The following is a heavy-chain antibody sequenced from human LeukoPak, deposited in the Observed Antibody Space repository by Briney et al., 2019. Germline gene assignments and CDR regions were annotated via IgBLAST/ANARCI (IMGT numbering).Heavy chain of an antibody. Sequence: PGGSLRLSCAASGFTFSSYEMNWVRQAPGKGLEWVSAISGSGVGTYYADSVKGRFTISRDNSKNTLFLQMNSLRAEDTAVYFCAKISYDFWSGYSGGFQHWGQGTLVTVSS. CDR2: ISGSGVGT. CDR1: GFTFSSYE. CDR3: AKISYDFWSGYSGGFQH. V-gene: IGHV3-23*01. D-gene: IGHD3-3*01. J-gene: IGHJ1*01.